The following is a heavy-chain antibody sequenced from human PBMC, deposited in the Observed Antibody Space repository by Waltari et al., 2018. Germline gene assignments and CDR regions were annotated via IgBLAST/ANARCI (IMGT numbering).Heavy chain of an antibody. CDR3: ARGVPAATRLNYYYYRDV. J-gene: IGHJ6*03. Sequence: QVQLQQWGAGLLKPSETLPLTCAVYGGSFSGYYLSWLSQPPGLGLEWIGEINHSGSTNYNPSLKSRVTISVDTSKNQFSLKLSSVTAADTAVYYCARGVPAATRLNYYYYRDVWGKGTTVTISS. CDR1: GGSFSGYY. V-gene: IGHV4-34*01. CDR2: INHSGST. D-gene: IGHD2-2*01.